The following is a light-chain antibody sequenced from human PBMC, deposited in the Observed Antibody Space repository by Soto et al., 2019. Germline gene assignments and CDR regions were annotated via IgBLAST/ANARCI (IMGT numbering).Light chain of an antibody. V-gene: IGLV2-14*01. Sequence: QSVLTQPASVSGSPGQSITISCTGTSSDVGGYDYVSWYQHHPGKAPRVMIFDVSNRPSGVSSRFSGSKSGNTASLTISGLQAEDEADYYCSSYSSSSTNYLFGNGTKVTVL. CDR1: SSDVGGYDY. CDR3: SSYSSSSTNYL. CDR2: DVS. J-gene: IGLJ1*01.